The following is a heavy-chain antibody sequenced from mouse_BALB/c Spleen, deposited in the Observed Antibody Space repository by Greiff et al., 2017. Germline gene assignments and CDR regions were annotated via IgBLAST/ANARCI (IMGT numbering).Heavy chain of an antibody. D-gene: IGHD2-2*01. CDR3: VRGGYHFDY. CDR1: GFTFNTYA. V-gene: IGHV10-1*02. J-gene: IGHJ2*01. CDR2: IRSKSNNYAT. Sequence: EVQGVESGGGLVQPKGSLKLSCAASGFTFNTYAMNWVRQAPGKGLEWVARIRSKSNNYATYYADSVKDRFTISRDDSQSMLYLQMNNLKTEDTAMYYCVRGGYHFDYWGQGTTLTVSS.